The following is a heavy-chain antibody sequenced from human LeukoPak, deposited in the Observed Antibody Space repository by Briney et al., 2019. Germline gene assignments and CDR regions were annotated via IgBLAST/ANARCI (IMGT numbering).Heavy chain of an antibody. Sequence: SVKVSCKASGGTFSSYDISWVRQAPGQGLEWMGGIMPISGTANYAQKLQGRVTMTTDTSTSTAYMELRSLRSDDTAVYYCARINYRPIIKFFDFWDQGTLVTVSS. CDR1: GGTFSSYD. CDR3: ARINYRPIIKFFDF. CDR2: IMPISGTA. J-gene: IGHJ4*02. V-gene: IGHV1-69*05. D-gene: IGHD4-11*01.